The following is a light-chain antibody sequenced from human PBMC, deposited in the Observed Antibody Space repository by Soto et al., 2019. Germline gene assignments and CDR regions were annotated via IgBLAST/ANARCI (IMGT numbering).Light chain of an antibody. V-gene: IGKV3-20*01. CDR2: GAS. CDR1: QFIPIH. Sequence: PGERATLSCRASQFIPIHLAWYQHKPGQAPRLLIYGASTRATGIPARFSGSGSGTDFTLTISRLEPEDFAVYYCQQYGSSGTFGQGTKVDIK. J-gene: IGKJ1*01. CDR3: QQYGSSGT.